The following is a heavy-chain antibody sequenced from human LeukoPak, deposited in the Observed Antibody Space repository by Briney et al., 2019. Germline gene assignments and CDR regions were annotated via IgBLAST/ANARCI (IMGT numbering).Heavy chain of an antibody. V-gene: IGHV3-7*01. J-gene: IGHJ4*02. CDR2: IKQDGSEK. Sequence: PGGSLRLSCVASGFIFSNYAMSWVRQAPGKGLEWVANIKQDGSEKYYVDSVKGRFTISRDNAKNSLYLQMNSLRAEDTAVYYCARNYGSGSYYLRDYWGQGTLVTVSS. CDR1: GFIFSNYA. D-gene: IGHD3-10*01. CDR3: ARNYGSGSYYLRDY.